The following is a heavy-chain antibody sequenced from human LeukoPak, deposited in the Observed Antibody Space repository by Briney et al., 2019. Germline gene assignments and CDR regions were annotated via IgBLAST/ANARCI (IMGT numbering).Heavy chain of an antibody. D-gene: IGHD3-10*01. J-gene: IGHJ4*02. CDR3: AREPSAMVRGVIPY. CDR2: IYYSGST. Sequence: SETLSLTCTVSDGSISSSSYYWGWIRQPPGKGLEWIGSIYYSGSTYYNPSLKSRVTISVDTSKNQFSLKLSSVTAADTAVYYCAREPSAMVRGVIPYWGQGTLVTVSS. V-gene: IGHV4-39*07. CDR1: DGSISSSSYY.